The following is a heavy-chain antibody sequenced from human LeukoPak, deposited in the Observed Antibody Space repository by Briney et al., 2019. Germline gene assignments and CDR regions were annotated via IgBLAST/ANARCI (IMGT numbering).Heavy chain of an antibody. CDR1: GFTFSSYS. J-gene: IGHJ4*02. CDR3: ARPYPSGLGGKVYYFDY. D-gene: IGHD2-2*01. CDR2: ISSSSSYI. V-gene: IGHV3-21*01. Sequence: GGSLRLSCAASGFTFSSYSMNWVRQAPGKGLEWVSSISSSSSYIYYADSVKGRFTISRDNAKNSLYLQMNSLRAEDTAVYYCARPYPSGLGGKVYYFDYWSQGTLVTVSS.